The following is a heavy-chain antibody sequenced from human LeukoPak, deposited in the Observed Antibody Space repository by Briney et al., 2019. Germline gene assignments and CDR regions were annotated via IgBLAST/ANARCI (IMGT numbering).Heavy chain of an antibody. CDR2: IIPIFGTA. CDR3: ARGPNYYYYYMDV. V-gene: IGHV1-69*13. J-gene: IGHJ6*03. Sequence: ASVKVSCKASGGTFSSYAISWVRQAPGQGLEWMGGIIPIFGTANYAQKFQGRVTITADESTSTAYMELSSLRSEDTAVYYCARGPNYYYYYMDVWGKGTTVIVSS. CDR1: GGTFSSYA.